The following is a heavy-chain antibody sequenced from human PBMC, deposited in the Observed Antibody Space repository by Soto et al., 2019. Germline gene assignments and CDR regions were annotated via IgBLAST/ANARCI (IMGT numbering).Heavy chain of an antibody. J-gene: IGHJ4*02. CDR2: THYSGNT. V-gene: IGHV4-59*12. D-gene: IGHD3-3*02. Sequence: QVQLQESGPGLVKPSETLSLTCTVSGGSISSYYWDWIRQPPGKGLEWIGYTHYSGNTNYHPSLKGRVTISLDTSRNQCSLNLSAVTAADTAVYYCARHTWTIRAGFDYWGQGALVTVSS. CDR3: ARHTWTIRAGFDY. CDR1: GGSISSYY.